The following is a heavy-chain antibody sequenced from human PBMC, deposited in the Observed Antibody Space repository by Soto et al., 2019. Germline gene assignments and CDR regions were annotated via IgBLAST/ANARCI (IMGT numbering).Heavy chain of an antibody. J-gene: IGHJ4*02. V-gene: IGHV4-30-2*01. CDR1: GGSISSGGYS. CDR3: ARGTTTVNTFDY. CDR2: IYHSGST. D-gene: IGHD4-17*01. Sequence: SETLSLTCAVSGGSISSGGYSWSWIRQPPGKGLERIGYIYHSGSTYYNPSLKSRVTISVDRSKNQLSLKLSSVTAADTAVYYCARGTTTVNTFDYWGQGTLVPVSS.